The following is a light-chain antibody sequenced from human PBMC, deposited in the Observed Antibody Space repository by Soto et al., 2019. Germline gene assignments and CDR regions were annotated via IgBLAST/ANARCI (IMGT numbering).Light chain of an antibody. Sequence: EVVWTQCPANQSLSQGERATLSCRASQSVSSYLAWYQQKPGQAPRLLIYDASNRATGIPARFSGSGSGTDFTLTISSLEPEDFAVYYCQQRSNWLTFGGGTKVDIK. V-gene: IGKV3-11*01. J-gene: IGKJ4*01. CDR1: QSVSSY. CDR3: QQRSNWLT. CDR2: DAS.